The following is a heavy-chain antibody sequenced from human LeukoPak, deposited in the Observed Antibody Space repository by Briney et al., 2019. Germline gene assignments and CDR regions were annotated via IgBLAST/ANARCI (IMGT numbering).Heavy chain of an antibody. CDR1: GFSFITSG. V-gene: IGHV3-30*03. J-gene: IGHJ4*02. Sequence: GGSLRLSCAASGFSFITSGMHWVRQAPGKGLEWVAVISHDGTNKYYADSVKGRITISRDNSKSTLYLQTNSLRAEDTAVYYCARDRGRDYDGLTGYFDYWGQGTLVTISS. CDR2: ISHDGTNK. D-gene: IGHD3-9*01. CDR3: ARDRGRDYDGLTGYFDY.